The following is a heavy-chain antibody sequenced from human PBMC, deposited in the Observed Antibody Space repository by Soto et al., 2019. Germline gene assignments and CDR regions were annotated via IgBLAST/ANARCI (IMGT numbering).Heavy chain of an antibody. D-gene: IGHD2-21*02. CDR2: IIPILGIA. Sequence: QVQLVQSGAEVKKPGSSVKVSCKASGGTFSSYTISWVRQAPGQGLEWMGRIIPILGIANYAQKFQGRVTITADKSTSTAYMELSSLRSEDTAVYYCASTMLELAYCGGDCKPYYYYGMDVWGQGTTVTVSS. V-gene: IGHV1-69*02. CDR3: ASTMLELAYCGGDCKPYYYYGMDV. CDR1: GGTFSSYT. J-gene: IGHJ6*02.